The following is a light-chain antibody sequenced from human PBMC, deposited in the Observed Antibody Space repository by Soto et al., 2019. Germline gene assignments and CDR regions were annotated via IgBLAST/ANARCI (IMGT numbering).Light chain of an antibody. V-gene: IGKV1-8*01. CDR3: QQYYSYPRT. CDR1: QGISSY. J-gene: IGKJ1*01. CDR2: AAS. Sequence: AIRMTQSPSSLSASTGDRVTITCRASQGISSYLAWYQQKPGKAPKLLIYAASTLQSGVPSRFSGSGSGTDFTLTISCLQSEEFATYYCQQYYSYPRTFGQGTKVAIK.